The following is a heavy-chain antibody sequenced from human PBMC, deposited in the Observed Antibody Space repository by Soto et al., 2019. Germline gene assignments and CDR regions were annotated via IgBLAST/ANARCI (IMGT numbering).Heavy chain of an antibody. V-gene: IGHV4-39*01. D-gene: IGHD3-9*01. CDR3: ARREGLATISYYFDF. J-gene: IGHJ4*02. Sequence: QLQESGPGLVKPSETLSLTCSVSGDSINSDKYYWGWIRQPPGKGLEWIGSIYYRGNTYYNPSLQTRVTISLAKSKSQFFLRLNSVTAADSAVYSCARREGLATISYYFDFWGQGAQVTVSS. CDR2: IYYRGNT. CDR1: GDSINSDKYY.